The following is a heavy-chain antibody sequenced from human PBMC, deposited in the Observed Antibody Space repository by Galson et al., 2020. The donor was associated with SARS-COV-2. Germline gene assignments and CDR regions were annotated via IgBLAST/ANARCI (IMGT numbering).Heavy chain of an antibody. V-gene: IGHV4-31*03. D-gene: IGHD1-26*01. CDR3: ARDSGYMVGATSAFDI. CDR1: GGSISSNGYY. Sequence: SETLSLTCTVSGGSISSNGYYWTWIRQHPGKGLEWIGYISYSGSAYYSPSLKSRVTISVDTSKNQFSLKLTSVTAADTAVYYCARDSGYMVGATSAFDIWGQGTMVTVSS. CDR2: ISYSGSA. J-gene: IGHJ3*02.